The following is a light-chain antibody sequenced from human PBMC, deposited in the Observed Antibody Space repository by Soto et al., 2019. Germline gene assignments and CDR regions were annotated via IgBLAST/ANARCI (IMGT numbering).Light chain of an antibody. J-gene: IGKJ4*01. V-gene: IGKV3-15*01. CDR2: GAS. CDR1: QSVNSN. CDR3: QQYNKWPLT. Sequence: EIVMTQSSATLSVSAGERATLSCRASQSVNSNLAWYQQKPGQAPRLLIYGASTRATGIPARFSGSGSGTEFTLTISSLQSEDFAVYYCQQYNKWPLTFGGGTKVEIK.